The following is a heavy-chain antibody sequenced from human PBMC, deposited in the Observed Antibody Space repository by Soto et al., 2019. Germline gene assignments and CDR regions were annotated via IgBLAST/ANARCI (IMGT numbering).Heavy chain of an antibody. Sequence: GGSLRLSCAASGFTFSSYAMHWVRQAPGKGLEWVAVISYDGSNKYYADSVKGRFTISRDNSKNTLYLQMNSLRAEDTAVYYCARDDADSSGRPEGFISYYYYGMDVWGQGTTVTVSS. J-gene: IGHJ6*02. CDR1: GFTFSSYA. CDR3: ARDDADSSGRPEGFISYYYYGMDV. CDR2: ISYDGSNK. V-gene: IGHV3-30-3*01. D-gene: IGHD6-19*01.